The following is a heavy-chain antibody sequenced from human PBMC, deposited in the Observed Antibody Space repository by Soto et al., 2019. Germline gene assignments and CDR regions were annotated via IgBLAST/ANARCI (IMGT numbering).Heavy chain of an antibody. J-gene: IGHJ5*02. CDR3: ASLHSSGWYEVDH. V-gene: IGHV4-39*01. CDR1: GGSISSRSYN. D-gene: IGHD6-19*01. CDR2: IYYNENT. Sequence: SETLSLTCTVSGGSISSRSYNWGWIRQPPGKGLEWIGSIYYNENTYYNPSLKSRAGLSVDTSKSEFSLKLSSVTAADTAVYYCASLHSSGWYEVDHWGQGILVTVSS.